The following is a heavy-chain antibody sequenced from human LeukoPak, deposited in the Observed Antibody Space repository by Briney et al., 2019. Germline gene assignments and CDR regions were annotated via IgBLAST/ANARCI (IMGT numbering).Heavy chain of an antibody. CDR3: ARRRGYCSSSSCYGFDT. J-gene: IGHJ5*02. CDR1: GGSISSYY. D-gene: IGHD2-2*01. Sequence: PSETLPLTCTVSGGSISSYYWSWIRQPPGKGLEWIAYISTSGSTKYNPSLQSRVTISVDTSKNQFALKLTSVTAAATDVYYCARRRGYCSSSSCYGFDTWGQGTLVTVSS. CDR2: ISTSGST. V-gene: IGHV4-4*08.